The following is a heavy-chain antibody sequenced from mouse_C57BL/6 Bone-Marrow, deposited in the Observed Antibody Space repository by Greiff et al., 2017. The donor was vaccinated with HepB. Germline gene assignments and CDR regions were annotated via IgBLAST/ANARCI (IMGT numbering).Heavy chain of an antibody. Sequence: QVQLQQSGAELVRPGTSVKVSCKASGYAFTNYLIEWVKQRPGQGLEWIGVINPGSGGTKYNEKFKGKATLTADKSSSTAYMQLSSLTSEDSAVYFCARWGLLRAMDYWGQGTSVTVSS. CDR3: ARWGLLRAMDY. J-gene: IGHJ4*01. V-gene: IGHV1-54*01. CDR2: INPGSGGT. CDR1: GYAFTNYL. D-gene: IGHD2-3*01.